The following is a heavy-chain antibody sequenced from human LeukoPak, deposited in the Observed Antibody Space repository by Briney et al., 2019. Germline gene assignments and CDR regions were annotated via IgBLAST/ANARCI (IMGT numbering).Heavy chain of an antibody. D-gene: IGHD1-1*01. V-gene: IGHV3-30-3*01. J-gene: IGHJ4*02. CDR3: ARARFLLGRSEAYYFDY. Sequence: GGSLRLSCAASGFTFSSYAMHWVRQAPGKGLEWVAVISHDGSNKYYADSVKGRFTISRDNSKNTLYQQMNSLRAEDTAVYYCARARFLLGRSEAYYFDYWGQGTLVTVSS. CDR2: ISHDGSNK. CDR1: GFTFSSYA.